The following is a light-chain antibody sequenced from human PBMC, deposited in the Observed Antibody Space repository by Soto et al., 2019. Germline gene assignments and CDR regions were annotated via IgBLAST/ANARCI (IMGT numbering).Light chain of an antibody. CDR1: QSINTW. V-gene: IGKV1-5*03. CDR2: KAS. CDR3: QQYNSHSSYT. Sequence: DIQMTQSPSTLSAYVGDRVTITCRASQSINTWLAWYQQKPGKAPKLLIYKASSLGSGVPSRFSGSGSGTEFTLTISSLQPDDFAIYYCQQYNSHSSYTFGQGTKLEIK. J-gene: IGKJ2*01.